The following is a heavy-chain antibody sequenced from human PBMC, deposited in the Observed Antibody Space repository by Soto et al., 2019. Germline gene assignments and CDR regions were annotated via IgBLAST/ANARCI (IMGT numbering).Heavy chain of an antibody. J-gene: IGHJ5*02. Sequence: ASVKVSCKASGYTFTGYYMHWVRQAPGQGLEWMGWINPNSGGTNYAQKFQGRVTMTRDTSISTAYMELSRLRSDDTAVYYCARGFGIVLLVYAEVNRFDPWGQGTLVTVYS. V-gene: IGHV1-2*02. CDR1: GYTFTGYY. D-gene: IGHD2-8*01. CDR2: INPNSGGT. CDR3: ARGFGIVLLVYAEVNRFDP.